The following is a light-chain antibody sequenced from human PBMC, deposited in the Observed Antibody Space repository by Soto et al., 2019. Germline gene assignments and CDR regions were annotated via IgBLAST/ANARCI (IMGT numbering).Light chain of an antibody. Sequence: QAVLTQPPSVSGAPGQRVTISCTGSMSNIGAGYDVHWYQQLPGTAPKHLISANNNRPSGVPDRFSGSKSGTSASLAITGLQADDEADYYCQSYGSSGVVFGGGTKLTVL. V-gene: IGLV1-40*01. CDR3: QSYGSSGVV. CDR1: MSNIGAGYD. CDR2: ANN. J-gene: IGLJ2*01.